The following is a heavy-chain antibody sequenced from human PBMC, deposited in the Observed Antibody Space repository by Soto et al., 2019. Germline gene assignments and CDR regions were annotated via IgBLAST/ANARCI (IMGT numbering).Heavy chain of an antibody. CDR2: IYYRGST. D-gene: IGHD1-26*01. J-gene: IGHJ4*02. CDR1: GGSIRSGDNY. CDR3: ARDPARGGGSYLGYFDY. V-gene: IGHV4-30-4*01. Sequence: SETLSLTCTVSGGSIRSGDNYWSWIRQTPGKGLEWIGYIYYRGSTYYNQSLRSRVTISVDTSMNQFSLTLTSVTAADTAVYYCARDPARGGGSYLGYFDYWGQGTPVTVSS.